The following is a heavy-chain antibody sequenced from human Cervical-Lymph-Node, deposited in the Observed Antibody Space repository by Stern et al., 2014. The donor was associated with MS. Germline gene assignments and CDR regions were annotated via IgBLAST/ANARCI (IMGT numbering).Heavy chain of an antibody. CDR1: SGFIGNNY. Sequence: QLQLQESGPGLVKPSETLSLMCSVSSGFIGNNYWSWIRQPPGKGLEWIGHLYYSGSTYYNPSLQSRVTISLDTSNTQLALRLSSVTAADTAVYYCARGVSYDNSGYSDPYNYYGMDVWGQGTTVIVSS. V-gene: IGHV4-59*01. CDR3: ARGVSYDNSGYSDPYNYYGMDV. D-gene: IGHD3-22*01. J-gene: IGHJ6*02. CDR2: LYYSGST.